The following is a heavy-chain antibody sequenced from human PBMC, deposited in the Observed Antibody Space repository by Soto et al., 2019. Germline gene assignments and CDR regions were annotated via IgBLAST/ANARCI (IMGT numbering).Heavy chain of an antibody. CDR2: INHSGST. J-gene: IGHJ5*02. CDR1: GGSFSGYY. D-gene: IGHD4-4*01. CDR3: ARHDDYRNWFDP. Sequence: QVQLQQWGAGLLKSSETLSLTCAVYGGSFSGYYWSWIRQPPGKGLEWIGEINHSGSTNYNPSRKSRVTISVDTSKNQFSLKLSSVTAADTAVYYCARHDDYRNWFDPWGQGTLVTVSS. V-gene: IGHV4-34*01.